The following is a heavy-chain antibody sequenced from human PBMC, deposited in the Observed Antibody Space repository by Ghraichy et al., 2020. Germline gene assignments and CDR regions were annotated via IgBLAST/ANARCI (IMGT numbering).Heavy chain of an antibody. Sequence: GSLRLSCAASGFTFSSYSMNWVRQAPGKGLEWVSSISSSSSYIYYADSVKGRFTISRDNAKNSLYLQMNSLRAEDTAVYYCARQTMVRGIDYWGQGTLVTVSS. J-gene: IGHJ4*02. V-gene: IGHV3-21*01. CDR1: GFTFSSYS. D-gene: IGHD3-10*01. CDR3: ARQTMVRGIDY. CDR2: ISSSSSYI.